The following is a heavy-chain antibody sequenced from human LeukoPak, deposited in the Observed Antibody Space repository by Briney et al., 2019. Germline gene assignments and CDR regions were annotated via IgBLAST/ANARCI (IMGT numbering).Heavy chain of an antibody. Sequence: SETLSLTCAVYGGSFSGYYWSWIRQPPGKGLEWIGEINHSGSTNYNPSLKSRVTISVDTSKNQFSLKLSSVTAADTAVYYCARRPRSMVRGVITKGWFDPWGQGTLVTVSS. CDR1: GGSFSGYY. D-gene: IGHD3-10*01. V-gene: IGHV4-34*01. CDR3: ARRPRSMVRGVITKGWFDP. J-gene: IGHJ5*02. CDR2: INHSGST.